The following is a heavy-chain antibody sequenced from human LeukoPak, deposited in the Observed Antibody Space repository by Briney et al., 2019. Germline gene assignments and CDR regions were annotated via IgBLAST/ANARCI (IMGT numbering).Heavy chain of an antibody. V-gene: IGHV1-69*10. CDR1: GGTFSSYA. J-gene: IGHJ6*02. CDR2: IIPILGIA. CDR3: ARAGTYDFWSGYYPNYYYYGMDV. D-gene: IGHD3-3*01. Sequence: SVKVSCKASGGTFSSYAISWVRQAPGQGLEWMGWIIPILGIANYAQKFQGRVTITADKSTSTAYMELSSLRSEDTAVYYCARAGTYDFWSGYYPNYYYYGMDVWGQGTTVTVSS.